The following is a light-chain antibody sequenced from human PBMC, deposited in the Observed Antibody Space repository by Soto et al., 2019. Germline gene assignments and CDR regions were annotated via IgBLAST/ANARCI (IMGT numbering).Light chain of an antibody. J-gene: IGLJ2*01. Sequence: QSALTQPPSASGSPGQSVTISCTGTSSDVGGYNYVSWYQQHGGKAPKLMIYEVTTRPSGVPDRFSGSKSGNTASLTVSGLQAEDEADYYCSSYADSNNLVFGGGTKLTVL. CDR3: SSYADSNNLV. V-gene: IGLV2-8*01. CDR2: EVT. CDR1: SSDVGGYNY.